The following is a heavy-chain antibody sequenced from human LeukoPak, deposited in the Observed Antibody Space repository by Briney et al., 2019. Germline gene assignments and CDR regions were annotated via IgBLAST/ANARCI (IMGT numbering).Heavy chain of an antibody. CDR3: ALMGTVTLSRMDA. D-gene: IGHD4-17*01. CDR2: IYSGGST. Sequence: PGGSLRPSCAASGFTVSSNYMSWVRQAPGKGLEWVSVIYSGGSTYYADSVKGRFTISRDNSKNTLYLQMNSLRAEDTAVYYCALMGTVTLSRMDAWGQGATVTVSS. V-gene: IGHV3-66*01. J-gene: IGHJ6*02. CDR1: GFTVSSNY.